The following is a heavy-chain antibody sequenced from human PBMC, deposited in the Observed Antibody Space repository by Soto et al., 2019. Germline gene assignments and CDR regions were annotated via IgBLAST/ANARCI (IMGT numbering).Heavy chain of an antibody. D-gene: IGHD4-17*01. Sequence: PGGSLRLSCAASGFTFSSYGMHWVRQALGKGLEWVAVISYDGSNKYYADSVKGRFTISRDNSKNTLYLQMNSLRAEDTAVYYCANSPGGYGDYFFSFYYYYYMDVWGKGTTVTVSS. V-gene: IGHV3-30*18. CDR1: GFTFSSYG. CDR2: ISYDGSNK. J-gene: IGHJ6*03. CDR3: ANSPGGYGDYFFSFYYYYYMDV.